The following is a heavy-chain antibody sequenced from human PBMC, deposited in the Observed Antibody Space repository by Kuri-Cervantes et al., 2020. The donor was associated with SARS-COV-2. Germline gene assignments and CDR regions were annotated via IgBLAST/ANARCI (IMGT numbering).Heavy chain of an antibody. Sequence: ESLKISCTVSGGSISSYYWGWIRQPPGKGLEWIGSIYYSGSTYYNPSLKSRVTISVDTSKNQFSLKLSSVTAADTAVYYCARQSEGSGSYYWGQGTLVTVSS. CDR2: IYYSGST. V-gene: IGHV4-39*01. CDR3: ARQSEGSGSYY. CDR1: GGSISSYY. D-gene: IGHD1-26*01. J-gene: IGHJ4*02.